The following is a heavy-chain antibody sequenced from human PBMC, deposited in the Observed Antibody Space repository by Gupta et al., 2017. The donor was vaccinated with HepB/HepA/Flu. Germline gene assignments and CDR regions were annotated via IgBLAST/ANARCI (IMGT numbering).Heavy chain of an antibody. CDR2: ISAYNGKT. CDR3: GRWGPMYYYMDV. J-gene: IGHJ6*03. Sequence: QVQLVQSGGEVKNPGASVKLSCKASGYTFTSYGFPWVRQAPGQGLEWIGWISAYNGKTDYAQKFQGRVTMTTETSTSTAYMELRSLRSDDTAVYYCGRWGPMYYYMDVWGKGTTVSVSS. D-gene: IGHD3-10*02. CDR1: GYTFTSYG. V-gene: IGHV1-18*01.